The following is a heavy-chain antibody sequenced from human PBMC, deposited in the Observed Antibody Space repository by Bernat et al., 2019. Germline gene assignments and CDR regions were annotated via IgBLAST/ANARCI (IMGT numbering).Heavy chain of an antibody. D-gene: IGHD3-22*01. Sequence: EVQLVESGGGLVKPGGSLRLSCAASGFTFSNAWMNWVRQAPGKGLEWVGRIKSKTDGRTTDYAAPVKGRFTISRDDSKNTLYLQMNSLKTEDTAVYYCTTGYYYDSSGYYYKGDFDYWGQGTLVTVSS. V-gene: IGHV3-15*07. CDR1: GFTFSNAW. CDR2: IKSKTDGRTT. CDR3: TTGYYYDSSGYYYKGDFDY. J-gene: IGHJ4*02.